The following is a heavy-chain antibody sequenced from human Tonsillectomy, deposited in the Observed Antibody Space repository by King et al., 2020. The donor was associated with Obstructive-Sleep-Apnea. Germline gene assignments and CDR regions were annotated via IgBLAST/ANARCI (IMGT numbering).Heavy chain of an antibody. D-gene: IGHD6-19*01. V-gene: IGHV3-30*03. J-gene: IGHJ6*02. CDR3: AREAAVAGGMDV. CDR2: ISYDGNNK. CDR1: GFTFSSDG. Sequence: VQLVESGGGVVQPGRSLRLSCAASGFTFSSDGMHWVRQAPGKGLEWVAVISYDGNNKYYADSVKGRFTISRDNSKNTLYLQMNSLGGEDTAVYYCAREAAVAGGMDVWGQGTTVTVSS.